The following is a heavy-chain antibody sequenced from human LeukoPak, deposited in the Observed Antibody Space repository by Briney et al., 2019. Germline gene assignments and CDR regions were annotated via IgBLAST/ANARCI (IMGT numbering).Heavy chain of an antibody. D-gene: IGHD1-26*01. Sequence: ASVKVSCKASGYTFTGYYMHWVRQAPGQGLEWMGWINPNSGGTNYAQKFQGWVTMTRDTSISTAYMELSRLRSDDTAVYYCAREGGSYLGSGYNWFDPWGQGTLVTVSS. V-gene: IGHV1-2*04. J-gene: IGHJ5*02. CDR2: INPNSGGT. CDR3: AREGGSYLGSGYNWFDP. CDR1: GYTFTGYY.